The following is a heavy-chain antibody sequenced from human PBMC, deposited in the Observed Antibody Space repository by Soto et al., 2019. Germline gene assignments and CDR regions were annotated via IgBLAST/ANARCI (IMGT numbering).Heavy chain of an antibody. CDR3: ARGDSTGSPRGWFDP. D-gene: IGHD6-19*01. Sequence: SVKGSCKASGYSFTSYGINWGRQAPVQGLEWMGWISTYNGDTNYAQKLQGRVTMTTDTSTTTAYMELRSLRSDDTAVYYCARGDSTGSPRGWFDPWGQGTLVTVSS. V-gene: IGHV1-18*04. J-gene: IGHJ5*02. CDR1: GYSFTSYG. CDR2: ISTYNGDT.